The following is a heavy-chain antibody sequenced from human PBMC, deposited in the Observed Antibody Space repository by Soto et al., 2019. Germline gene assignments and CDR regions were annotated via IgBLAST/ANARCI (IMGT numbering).Heavy chain of an antibody. CDR1: GFTFSSYS. V-gene: IGHV3-21*01. CDR3: ARVGTRGSYRPA. Sequence: EVQLVESGGGLVKPGGSLRLSCAASGFTFSSYSMNWVRQAPGKGLEWVSSISSSSSYIYYADSVKGRFTISRDNAKNSLYLQMNSLRAEDTAVYYCARVGTRGSYRPAWGQGTLVTVSS. D-gene: IGHD3-16*02. CDR2: ISSSSSYI. J-gene: IGHJ5*02.